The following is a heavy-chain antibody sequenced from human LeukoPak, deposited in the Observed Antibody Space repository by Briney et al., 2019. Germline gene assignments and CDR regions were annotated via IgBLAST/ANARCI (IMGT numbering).Heavy chain of an antibody. J-gene: IGHJ4*02. CDR3: ARGGRPAYYFDY. CDR2: ISSSSSYI. CDR1: GFTFSSYS. V-gene: IGHV3-21*01. Sequence: PGGSLRLSCAASGFTFSSYSMNWVRQAPGKGLEWGSSISSSSSYIYYADSVKGRFTISRDKAKNSLYLQMNSLRAEDTAVYYCARGGRPAYYFDYWGQGALVTVSS.